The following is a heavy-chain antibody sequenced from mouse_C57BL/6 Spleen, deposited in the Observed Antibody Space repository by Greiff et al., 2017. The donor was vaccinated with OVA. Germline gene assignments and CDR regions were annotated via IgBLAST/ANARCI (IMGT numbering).Heavy chain of an antibody. V-gene: IGHV1-53*01. Sequence: VQLQQPGTELVKPGAPVKRSCKASGYTFPSYGMHWVKQRPGQGLEWIGNINPSNGGTNYNEKFKSKATLTVDKSSSTAYMQLSSLTSEDSAVYYCARSGYGMGTAYWGQGTLVTVSA. J-gene: IGHJ3*01. D-gene: IGHD1-1*01. CDR3: ARSGYGMGTAY. CDR1: GYTFPSYG. CDR2: INPSNGGT.